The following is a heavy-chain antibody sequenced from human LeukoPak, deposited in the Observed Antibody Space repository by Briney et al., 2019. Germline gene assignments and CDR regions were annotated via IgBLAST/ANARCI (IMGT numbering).Heavy chain of an antibody. CDR3: ARDRPGAKRGWFDP. J-gene: IGHJ5*02. Sequence: SETLSLTCAVYGGSFSGYYWSWIRQPPGKGLEWIGEINHSGSTNYNPSLKSRVTMSVDTSKNQFSLKLSSVTAADTAVYYCARDRPGAKRGWFDPWGQGTLVTVSS. D-gene: IGHD1-26*01. CDR1: GGSFSGYY. V-gene: IGHV4-34*01. CDR2: INHSGST.